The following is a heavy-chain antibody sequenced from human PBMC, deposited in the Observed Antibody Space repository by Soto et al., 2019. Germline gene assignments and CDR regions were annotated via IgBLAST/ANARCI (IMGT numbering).Heavy chain of an antibody. CDR2: ISGSGGST. V-gene: IGHV3-23*01. CDR3: AKDRYGDFSFDY. CDR1: GFTFSSYA. Sequence: GWSLRLSCAASGFTFSSYAMSRVRQAPGKGLEWVSAISGSGGSTYYADSVKGRFTISRDSSKNTLFLQMNSLRAEDTAVYYCAKDRYGDFSFDYWGQGSLVTVSS. J-gene: IGHJ4*02. D-gene: IGHD4-17*01.